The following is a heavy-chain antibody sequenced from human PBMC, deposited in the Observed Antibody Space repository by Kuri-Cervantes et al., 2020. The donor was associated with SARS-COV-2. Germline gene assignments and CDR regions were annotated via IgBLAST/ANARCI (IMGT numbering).Heavy chain of an antibody. V-gene: IGHV1-2*06. D-gene: IGHD6-6*01. CDR2: INPNSGGT. CDR3: ARGRLSSDYFDY. J-gene: IGHJ4*02. Sequence: ASVKVSCKASGYTFTGYYMHWVRQAPGQGLEWMGRINPNSGGTNYAQKFQGRVTMTRDTSVSTAYMELSGLRSDDTAVYYCARGRLSSDYFDYWGQGTLVTVSS. CDR1: GYTFTGYY.